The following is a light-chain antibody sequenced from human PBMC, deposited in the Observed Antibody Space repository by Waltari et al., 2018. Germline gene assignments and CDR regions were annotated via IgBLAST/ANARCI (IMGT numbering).Light chain of an antibody. V-gene: IGKV1-16*01. CDR1: QGIRNY. Sequence: DIQMTQSPSSLSASVGDRVTITCRASQGIRNYLVWFQQKPGKAPKSLIYGGSSLQSGVPSRFSSSGSGTDFTLTISSLQPEDFATYYCQQYNSFPLTFGGGTKVEIK. CDR3: QQYNSFPLT. CDR2: GGS. J-gene: IGKJ4*01.